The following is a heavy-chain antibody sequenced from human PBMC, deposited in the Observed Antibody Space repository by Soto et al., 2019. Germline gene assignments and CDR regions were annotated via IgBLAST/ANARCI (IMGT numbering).Heavy chain of an antibody. CDR3: ARSPPGARAAPWFDP. Sequence: SETLSLTCTVSGGSISSYYWSWIRQPPGKGLEWIGYIYYSGSTNYNPSLKSRVTISVDTSKNQFSLKLSSVTAADTAVYYCARSPPGARAAPWFDPWGQGTLVTVSS. D-gene: IGHD3-10*01. V-gene: IGHV4-59*01. J-gene: IGHJ5*02. CDR1: GGSISSYY. CDR2: IYYSGST.